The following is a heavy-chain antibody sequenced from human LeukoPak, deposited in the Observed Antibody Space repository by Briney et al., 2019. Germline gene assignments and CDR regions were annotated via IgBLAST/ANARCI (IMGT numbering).Heavy chain of an antibody. CDR1: GYTFTNYG. Sequence: ASVKVSFKASGYTFTNYGISWVRQAPGLGVEWMGWTSYNGNTNYAQKFQDRVTMTTDTSTTTAYMELRSLESDDTAVYYCARHSGSGWQALGYWGQGTLVTVSS. CDR3: ARHSGSGWQALGY. D-gene: IGHD6-19*01. CDR2: TSYNGNT. J-gene: IGHJ4*02. V-gene: IGHV1-18*04.